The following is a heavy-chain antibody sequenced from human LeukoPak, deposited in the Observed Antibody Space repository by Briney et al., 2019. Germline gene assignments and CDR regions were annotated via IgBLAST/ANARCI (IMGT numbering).Heavy chain of an antibody. J-gene: IGHJ4*02. Sequence: GASVKVSCKASGYTFTDYYIHWVRQAPGLELEWMGWIHPHSGGTNYAQNFQDRVTMTRDTSISTAYMDLSRLRSDDTAVYYCARGSWFGDLLYAQPAYYFDYWGQGTLVTVSS. V-gene: IGHV1-2*02. CDR1: GYTFTDYY. D-gene: IGHD3-10*01. CDR2: IHPHSGGT. CDR3: ARGSWFGDLLYAQPAYYFDY.